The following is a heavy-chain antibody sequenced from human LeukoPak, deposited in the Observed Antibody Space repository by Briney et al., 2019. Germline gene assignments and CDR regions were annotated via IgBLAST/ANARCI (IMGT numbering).Heavy chain of an antibody. CDR2: ISGSSSYI. V-gene: IGHV3-21*01. CDR3: ARDRATSYYYDSSGYPPSSFDI. CDR1: GFTFSSYS. D-gene: IGHD3-22*01. J-gene: IGHJ3*02. Sequence: GGSLRLSCAGSGFTFSSYSMNWVRQAPGKGLEWVSSISGSSSYIYYADSVKGRFTISRDNAKNSLYLQMNSLRAEDTAVYYCARDRATSYYYDSSGYPPSSFDIWGQGTMVTVSS.